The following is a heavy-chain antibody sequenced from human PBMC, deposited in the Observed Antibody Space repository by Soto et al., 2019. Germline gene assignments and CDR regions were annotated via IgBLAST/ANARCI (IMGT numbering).Heavy chain of an antibody. V-gene: IGHV3-11*01. CDR3: ARDDRTGRAVLLD. CDR2: IVNTGTTT. Sequence: PGGSLRLSCTASGFPFSGDYMIWLRHATGKGLDWVSYIVNTGTTTYYAASVNGRFTISRENAKNSLYLQINSLRAEDTAVYYCARDDRTGRAVLLDGGQGTMVTVSS. D-gene: IGHD1-1*01. J-gene: IGHJ4*03. CDR1: GFPFSGDY.